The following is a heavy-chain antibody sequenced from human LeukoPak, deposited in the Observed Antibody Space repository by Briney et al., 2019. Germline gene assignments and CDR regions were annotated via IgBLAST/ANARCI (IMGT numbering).Heavy chain of an antibody. CDR1: DGSIDKSSYY. CDR3: ARGGVGADN. D-gene: IGHD1-26*01. CDR2: IYYSGST. J-gene: IGHJ4*02. V-gene: IGHV4-39*01. Sequence: SETLSLTCSVSDGSIDKSSYYWGWIRQPPGKGLEWIGTIYYSGSTFYNPSLKSRVTVSVDTSKKQFYLRLTSVTAPDTAVYYCARGGVGADNWGQGTLVTVSS.